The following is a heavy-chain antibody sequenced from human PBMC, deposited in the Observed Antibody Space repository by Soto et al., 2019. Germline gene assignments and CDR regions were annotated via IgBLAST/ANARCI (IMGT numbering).Heavy chain of an antibody. J-gene: IGHJ4*02. CDR3: AREGIDGSYSNY. CDR2: IRSGGTAK. D-gene: IGHD1-26*01. V-gene: IGHV3-48*02. Sequence: PGGSQRLSCAASGFNFSTYNVNWVRQAPGKGLEWLSFIRSGGTAKYYADSVRGRFTISRDNAKNSLYLQMNSLRDEDTAVYYCAREGIDGSYSNYWGQGTLVTVSS. CDR1: GFNFSTYN.